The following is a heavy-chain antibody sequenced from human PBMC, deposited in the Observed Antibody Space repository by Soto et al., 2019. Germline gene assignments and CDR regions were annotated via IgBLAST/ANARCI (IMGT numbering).Heavy chain of an antibody. V-gene: IGHV1-69*12. CDR3: ARGHDCGGNSDAFDV. Sequence: QVQLVQSGAEVKKPGSSVKVSCKASGGSFSREAINWVRQAPGQGPEWMGGILPFFNTADYAQKFQGRVTLTADVSTTTVYMELGRLRFEDTAVYYCARGHDCGGNSDAFDVWGQGTMVIVSS. CDR1: GGSFSREA. D-gene: IGHD2-21*01. J-gene: IGHJ3*01. CDR2: ILPFFNTA.